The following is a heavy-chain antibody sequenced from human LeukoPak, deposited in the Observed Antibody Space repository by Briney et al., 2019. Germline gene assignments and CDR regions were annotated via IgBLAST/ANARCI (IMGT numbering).Heavy chain of an antibody. CDR1: GFTFSSYA. V-gene: IGHV3-21*01. CDR3: ARRCLVGYDCYHCDY. Sequence: GGPLRLSCAASGFTFSSYAMSWVRQGPGKGLEWVSSISSSSSYIYYADSVKGRFTISRDNAKNTLYLQMNSLRAEDTAVYYCARRCLVGYDCYHCDYWGQGSLVTVSS. J-gene: IGHJ4*02. D-gene: IGHD2-21*02. CDR2: ISSSSSYI.